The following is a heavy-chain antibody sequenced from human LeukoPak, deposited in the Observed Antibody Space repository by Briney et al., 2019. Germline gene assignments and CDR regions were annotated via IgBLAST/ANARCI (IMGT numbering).Heavy chain of an antibody. CDR1: GGSISSYY. CDR2: IYYSGST. Sequence: SETLSLTCTVSGGSISSYYWSWLRQPPGKGLEWIGYIYYSGSTNYNPSLKSRVTISVDTSKNQFSLKLSSVTAADTAVYYCARHGWISGSYYFFDYWGQGTLVTVSS. CDR3: ARHGWISGSYYFFDY. V-gene: IGHV4-59*08. J-gene: IGHJ4*02. D-gene: IGHD1-26*01.